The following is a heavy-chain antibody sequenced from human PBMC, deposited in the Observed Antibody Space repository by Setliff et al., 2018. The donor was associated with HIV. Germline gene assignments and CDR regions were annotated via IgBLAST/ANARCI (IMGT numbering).Heavy chain of an antibody. CDR2: IYTSGST. D-gene: IGHD7-27*01. CDR1: GGSISGYF. CDR3: ARDLPELTGRSFDP. J-gene: IGHJ5*02. Sequence: PSETLSLTCNVSGGSISGYFWTWIRQPAGKGLEWIWRIYTSGSTNYNPSLKSRLSMSIDPSKHHFSLSLTSVTAADTAVYYCARDLPELTGRSFDPWGQGIQVTVSS. V-gene: IGHV4-4*07.